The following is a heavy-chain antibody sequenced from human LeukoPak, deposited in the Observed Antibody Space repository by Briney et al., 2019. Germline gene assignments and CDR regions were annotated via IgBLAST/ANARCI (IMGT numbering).Heavy chain of an antibody. Sequence: SETLSLTCTVSGGNISTRSYYWGWIRQPPGKGLEWIGSGHESGSTYYNPSLKSRLTISVDTSKNQFSLNLRSVTAADTAVYYCNSNTWYYQYMDVWGKGTTVTVSS. CDR2: GHESGST. CDR3: NSNTWYYQYMDV. V-gene: IGHV4-39*07. CDR1: GGNISTRSYY. J-gene: IGHJ6*03. D-gene: IGHD2/OR15-2a*01.